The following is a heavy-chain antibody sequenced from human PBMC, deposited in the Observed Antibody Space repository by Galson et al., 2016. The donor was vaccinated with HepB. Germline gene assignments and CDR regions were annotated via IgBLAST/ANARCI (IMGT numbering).Heavy chain of an antibody. D-gene: IGHD5-12*01. Sequence: SLRLSCAGSGFTFSGFSMNWVRQAPGKGLEWVSSISSVSTYIYYADSVKGRFTISRDNAKNSLYLQMNSLRAEDTAGSYCARAPDGLIGGYYFDYWGQGTLGTVSS. CDR1: GFTFSGFS. J-gene: IGHJ4*02. CDR3: ARAPDGLIGGYYFDY. V-gene: IGHV3-21*01. CDR2: ISSVSTYI.